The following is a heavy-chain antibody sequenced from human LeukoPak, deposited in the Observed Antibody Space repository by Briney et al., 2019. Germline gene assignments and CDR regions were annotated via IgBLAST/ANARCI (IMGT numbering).Heavy chain of an antibody. Sequence: SETLSLTCTVSGGSISSSSYYWGWIRQPPGKGLEWIGSIYYSGSTYYNPSHKSRVTISVDTSKNQFSLKLRSVTAADTAVYFCARGRVSSSTWYSTYYYYFYMDVWGKGTTVTVSS. J-gene: IGHJ6*03. CDR1: GGSISSSSYY. D-gene: IGHD1-1*01. CDR2: IYYSGST. V-gene: IGHV4-39*07. CDR3: ARGRVSSSTWYSTYYYYFYMDV.